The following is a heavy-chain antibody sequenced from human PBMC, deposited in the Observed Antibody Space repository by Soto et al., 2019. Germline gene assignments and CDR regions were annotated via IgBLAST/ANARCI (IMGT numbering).Heavy chain of an antibody. D-gene: IGHD3-10*01. CDR2: IKTKTDGEST. CDR1: GFTFSNAW. Sequence: EVQLVESGGGLVKPGGSLRLSCAASGFTFSNAWMTWVRQAPGKGLEWVGRIKTKTDGESTDYAAPVKGRFTISRDDLKNTLFLQMNSLKTEDTAVYSCASGASLDYWGQGTLVTVSS. CDR3: ASGASLDY. J-gene: IGHJ4*02. V-gene: IGHV3-15*01.